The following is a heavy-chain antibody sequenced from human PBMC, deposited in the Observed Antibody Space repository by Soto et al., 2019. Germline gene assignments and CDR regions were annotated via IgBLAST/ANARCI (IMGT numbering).Heavy chain of an antibody. Sequence: GGSLRLSCAASGFTFDDYAMHWVRQAPGKGLEWVSGISWNSGSIGYADSVKGRFTISRDNAKNSLYLQMNSLRAEAMALYYCVPGYYDSSGYHDAFDIWGQGTMVTVSS. CDR2: ISWNSGSI. V-gene: IGHV3-9*03. D-gene: IGHD3-22*01. CDR1: GFTFDDYA. CDR3: VPGYYDSSGYHDAFDI. J-gene: IGHJ3*02.